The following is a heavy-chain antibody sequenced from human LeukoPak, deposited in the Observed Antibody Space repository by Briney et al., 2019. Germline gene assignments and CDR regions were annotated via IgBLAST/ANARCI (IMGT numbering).Heavy chain of an antibody. CDR1: GGSISSYY. J-gene: IGHJ6*03. Sequence: SETLSLTCTVSGGSISSYYWSWIRQPAGKGLEWIGRIYTSGSTNYNPSLKSRVTMSVDTPKNQFSLKLSSVTAADTAVYYCASGVVTGGYYYYYMDVWGKGTTVTVSS. CDR2: IYTSGST. CDR3: ASGVVTGGYYYYYMDV. V-gene: IGHV4-4*07. D-gene: IGHD3-3*01.